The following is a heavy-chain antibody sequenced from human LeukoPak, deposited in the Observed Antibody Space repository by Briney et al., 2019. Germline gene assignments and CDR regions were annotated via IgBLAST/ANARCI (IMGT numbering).Heavy chain of an antibody. D-gene: IGHD3-22*01. Sequence: SETLSLTCAVYGGSFSGYYWSWIRQPPGKGLEWIEEINHSGSTNYNPSLKSRVTISVDTSKNQFSLKLSSVTAADTAVYYCARGDYDSSGYPHLFDYWGQGTLVTVSP. CDR3: ARGDYDSSGYPHLFDY. CDR1: GGSFSGYY. CDR2: INHSGST. J-gene: IGHJ4*02. V-gene: IGHV4-34*01.